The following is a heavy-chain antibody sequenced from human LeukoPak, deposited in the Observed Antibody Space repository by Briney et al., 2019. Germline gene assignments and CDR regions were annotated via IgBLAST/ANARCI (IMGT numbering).Heavy chain of an antibody. J-gene: IGHJ4*02. CDR3: ARTILVRGVLITWLDY. V-gene: IGHV1-3*01. D-gene: IGHD3-10*01. Sequence: EASVKVSCKASGYIFTSYALHWVRQAPGQRLEWMGWINPGNGNTKYSQKFQSRVTITRDTSASTAYVELSSLRSEDTALYYCARTILVRGVLITWLDYWSQGTLVTVSS. CDR1: GYIFTSYA. CDR2: INPGNGNT.